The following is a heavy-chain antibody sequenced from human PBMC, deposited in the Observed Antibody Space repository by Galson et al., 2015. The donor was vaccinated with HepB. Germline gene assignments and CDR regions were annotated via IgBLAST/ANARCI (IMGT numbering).Heavy chain of an antibody. CDR1: GFTFSSYA. CDR2: ISNNGGST. D-gene: IGHD3-9*01. CDR3: VKAPTYHTRGGTIDYGMDV. J-gene: IGHJ6*01. V-gene: IGHV3-64D*06. Sequence: SLRLSCAASGFTFSSYAMHWVRQAPGKGLKYVSAISNNGGSTYYADSVKGRFTISRDNFRKMVYLQMSSLRDDDTAVYYCVKAPTYHTRGGTIDYGMDVWGQGTTVTVSS.